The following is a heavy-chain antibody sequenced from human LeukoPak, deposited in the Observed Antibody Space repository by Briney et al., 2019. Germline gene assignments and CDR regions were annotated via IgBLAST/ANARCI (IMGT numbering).Heavy chain of an antibody. Sequence: PGGSLRLSCAASEFTFSSYTMSWVRQAPGKGLEWVSVIYSGGSTYYADSVKGRFTISRDNAKNSLYLQMNSLRPEGMALYYCAKGSGSSWPYWYFDLWGRGTLVTVSS. V-gene: IGHV3-53*05. CDR3: AKGSGSSWPYWYFDL. CDR1: EFTFSSYT. D-gene: IGHD6-13*01. CDR2: IYSGGST. J-gene: IGHJ2*01.